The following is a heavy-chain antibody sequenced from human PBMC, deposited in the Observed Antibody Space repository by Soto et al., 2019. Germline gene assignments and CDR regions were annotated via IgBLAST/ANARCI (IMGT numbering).Heavy chain of an antibody. J-gene: IGHJ4*02. CDR3: ARDKIPGLFDY. D-gene: IGHD2-21*01. CDR2: INHSGST. V-gene: IGHV4-34*01. CDR1: GGSFSGYY. Sequence: QVQLQQWGAGLLKPSETLSLTCAVYGGSFSGYYWTWIRQPPGTGLEWIGEINHSGSTNYNPSLKSRVPISVDTSKNQFSLKLTSVTAADTAVYSCARDKIPGLFDYWGQGTLVTVSS.